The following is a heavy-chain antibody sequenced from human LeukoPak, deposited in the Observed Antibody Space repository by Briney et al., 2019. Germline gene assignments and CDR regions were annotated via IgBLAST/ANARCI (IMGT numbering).Heavy chain of an antibody. Sequence: SETLSLTCTVSGGSISSYYWSWIRQPPGKGLEWIGYIYYSGSTNYNPSLKSRVTISVDTSKYQFSLKLSSVTAADTAVYYCASIGRDGYKYWGQGTLVTVSS. J-gene: IGHJ4*02. CDR1: GGSISSYY. CDR3: ASIGRDGYKY. V-gene: IGHV4-59*01. CDR2: IYYSGST. D-gene: IGHD5-12*01.